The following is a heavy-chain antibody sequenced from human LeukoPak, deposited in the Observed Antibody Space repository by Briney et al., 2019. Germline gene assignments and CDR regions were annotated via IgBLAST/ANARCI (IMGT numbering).Heavy chain of an antibody. CDR1: GFTVSSNY. CDR2: IYSGGST. J-gene: IGHJ4*02. V-gene: IGHV3-53*01. Sequence: GGSLRLSCAASGFTVSSNYMSWVRQAPGKGLEWVSVIYSGGSTYYADSVKGRFTISRDNSKNTLYLQMNSLRAEDTAVYYCASSYASSGYYYFDYWGQGTLVTVSS. CDR3: ASSYASSGYYYFDY. D-gene: IGHD3-22*01.